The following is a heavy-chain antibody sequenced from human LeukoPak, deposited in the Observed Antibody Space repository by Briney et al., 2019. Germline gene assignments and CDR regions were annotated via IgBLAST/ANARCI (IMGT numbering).Heavy chain of an antibody. CDR1: GFTFRSYS. D-gene: IGHD3-22*01. Sequence: GGSLRLSCAASGFTFRSYSMNWVRQAPGKGLEWVSFISSSSSYIYYADSVRGRFTISRDNAKNSLYLQMNSLRAEDTAVYYCARGSDSSGYFTDAFDIWGQGTMVTVSS. CDR3: ARGSDSSGYFTDAFDI. CDR2: ISSSSSYI. V-gene: IGHV3-21*01. J-gene: IGHJ3*02.